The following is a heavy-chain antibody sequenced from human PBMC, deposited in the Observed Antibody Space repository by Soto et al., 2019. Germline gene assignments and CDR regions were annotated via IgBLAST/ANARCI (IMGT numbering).Heavy chain of an antibody. CDR3: ARLGFCSSMTCPTFHY. CDR1: GFTFDSYA. J-gene: IGHJ4*02. CDR2: ITADGAGT. Sequence: GGSLRLSCAASGFTFDSYAMTWVRQAPGKGLEWVSSITADGAGTYYGDSVKGRFTITRDDSKSTLYLQMNSLRAEDTAVYYCARLGFCSSMTCPTFHYWGQGTLVTVSS. V-gene: IGHV3-23*01. D-gene: IGHD2-2*01.